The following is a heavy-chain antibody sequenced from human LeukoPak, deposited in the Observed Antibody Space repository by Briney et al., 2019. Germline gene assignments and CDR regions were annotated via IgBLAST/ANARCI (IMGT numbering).Heavy chain of an antibody. CDR1: GYTFTNYE. V-gene: IGHV1-18*04. CDR2: ISAYNGNT. Sequence: ASVKVSCKASGYTFTNYEVHWVRQAPGQGLEWMGWISAYNGNTNYAQKLQGRVTMTTDTSTSTAYMELRSLRSDDTAVYYCARAPWWLVPDYWGQGTLVTVSS. CDR3: ARAPWWLVPDY. J-gene: IGHJ4*02. D-gene: IGHD6-19*01.